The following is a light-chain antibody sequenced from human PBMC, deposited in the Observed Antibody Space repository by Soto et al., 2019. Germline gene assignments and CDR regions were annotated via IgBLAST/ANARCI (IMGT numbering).Light chain of an antibody. CDR2: AAS. J-gene: IGKJ1*01. V-gene: IGKV1-39*01. CDR3: QQCYRTGT. CDR1: QDISGY. Sequence: IHMKKKTSSLSASLGDRVTITCRASQDISGYLNWYQQQRRKAKQLLIYAASSLQSGASSWFSGSGAGTDFILIISSLQKENFANYFCQQCYRTGTFGLGIKVDIK.